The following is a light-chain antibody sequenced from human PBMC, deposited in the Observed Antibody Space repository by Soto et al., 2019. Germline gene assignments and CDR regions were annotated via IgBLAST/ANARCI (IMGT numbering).Light chain of an antibody. CDR2: DVT. CDR1: SSDVGDFNY. Sequence: QSALTQPASVSGSPGRSVTISCTGRSSDVGDFNYVSWYQHLPGRAPKLIIYDVTNPPSGISYRFSGSKSGRTASLTISGLQAEDEADYYCSSYSSSSTHVVFGGGTKLTVL. V-gene: IGLV2-14*03. J-gene: IGLJ2*01. CDR3: SSYSSSSTHVV.